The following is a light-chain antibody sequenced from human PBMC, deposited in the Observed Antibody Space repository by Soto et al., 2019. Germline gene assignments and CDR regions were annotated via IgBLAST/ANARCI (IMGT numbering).Light chain of an antibody. V-gene: IGLV2-14*01. Sequence: QSALTQPASVSGSPGQSLTISCTGTTSDIGFYDYVSWYQQYPGKAPKLLIYGVTIRPSGISNRFSGSKSGSTASLTISGLRDEDEADYYCSSYVGSNFHVLFGGGTKVTVL. CDR3: SSYVGSNFHVL. CDR1: TSDIGFYDY. J-gene: IGLJ2*01. CDR2: GVT.